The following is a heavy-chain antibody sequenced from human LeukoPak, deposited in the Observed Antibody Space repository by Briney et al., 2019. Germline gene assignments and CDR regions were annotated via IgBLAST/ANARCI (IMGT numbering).Heavy chain of an antibody. J-gene: IGHJ4*02. CDR1: GYTFTDYY. CDR2: INSNSGGT. Sequence: ASVKVSCKASGYTFTDYYMHRVRQAPGQGLEWMGWINSNSGGTNYAQKFQGRVTMTRDTSISTAYMELSRLRSDDTAVYYCASLGDQYYFDYWGQGTLVTVSS. V-gene: IGHV1-2*02. CDR3: ASLGDQYYFDY. D-gene: IGHD3-16*01.